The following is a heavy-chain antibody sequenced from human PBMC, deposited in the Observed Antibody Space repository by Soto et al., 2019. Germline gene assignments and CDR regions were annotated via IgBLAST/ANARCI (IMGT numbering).Heavy chain of an antibody. CDR3: AKGYYDSSGFDY. Sequence: QPGWSLRLSCAASGLTFISYGMHWVRQAPGKGLEWVAVISYDGSNKYYADSVKGRFTISRDNSKNTLYLQMNSLRAEDTAVYYCAKGYYDSSGFDYWGQGTLVTV. J-gene: IGHJ4*02. CDR2: ISYDGSNK. D-gene: IGHD3-22*01. CDR1: GLTFISYG. V-gene: IGHV3-30*18.